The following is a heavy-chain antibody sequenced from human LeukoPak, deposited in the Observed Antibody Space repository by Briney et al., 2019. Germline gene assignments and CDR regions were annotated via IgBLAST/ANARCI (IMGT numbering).Heavy chain of an antibody. V-gene: IGHV1-18*01. D-gene: IGHD2-2*02. J-gene: IGHJ6*03. CDR1: GYTFTTYG. CDR3: ARGRYCSSTSCYKVYYYYMDV. Sequence: ASVKVSCKASGYTFTTYGISWVRQAPGQGLEWMGRISAYNGNTKYAQKLQDRVTMTTDTSTSTAYMELRSLRSDDTAVYYCARGRYCSSTSCYKVYYYYMDVWGKGTTVTVSS. CDR2: ISAYNGNT.